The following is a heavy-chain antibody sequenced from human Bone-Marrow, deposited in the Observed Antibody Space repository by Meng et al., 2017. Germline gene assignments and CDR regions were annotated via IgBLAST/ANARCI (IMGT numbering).Heavy chain of an antibody. D-gene: IGHD6-19*01. Sequence: GGSLRPSCAAYGFTFSSYAMHWVRQAPGKGLEWVAVISYDGSNKYYADSVKGRFTISRDNSKNTLYMQMNSLRAEDTAVYYCARAVTGTSKVPDYWGRETLVTSPQ. CDR1: GFTFSSYA. V-gene: IGHV3-30*04. CDR2: ISYDGSNK. J-gene: IGHJ4*02. CDR3: ARAVTGTSKVPDY.